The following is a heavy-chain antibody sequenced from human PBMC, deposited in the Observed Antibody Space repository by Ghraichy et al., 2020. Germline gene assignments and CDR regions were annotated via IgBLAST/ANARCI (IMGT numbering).Heavy chain of an antibody. CDR1: GFTFSSYA. CDR2: ISGSGGST. CDR3: AKHSLPGYDSSGYYYDFDY. J-gene: IGHJ4*02. Sequence: GGSLRLSCAASGFTFSSYAMSWVRQAPGKGLEWVSAISGSGGSTYYADSVKGRFTISRDNSKNTLYLQMNSLRAEDTAVYYCAKHSLPGYDSSGYYYDFDYWGQGTLVTVSS. D-gene: IGHD3-22*01. V-gene: IGHV3-23*01.